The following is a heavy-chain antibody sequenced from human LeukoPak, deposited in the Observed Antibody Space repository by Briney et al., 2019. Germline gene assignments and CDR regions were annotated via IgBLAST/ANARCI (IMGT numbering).Heavy chain of an antibody. J-gene: IGHJ6*02. CDR3: ARGGFYGMDV. CDR1: GGSISSYY. Sequence: PSETLSLTCTVSGGSISSYYWSWIRQPAGQGLEWIGRIYTSGSTNYNPSLKSRVTMSVDTSMTQFSLTLSSVTAADTAVYYCARGGFYGMDVWGQGTTVTVSS. V-gene: IGHV4-4*07. D-gene: IGHD1-26*01. CDR2: IYTSGST.